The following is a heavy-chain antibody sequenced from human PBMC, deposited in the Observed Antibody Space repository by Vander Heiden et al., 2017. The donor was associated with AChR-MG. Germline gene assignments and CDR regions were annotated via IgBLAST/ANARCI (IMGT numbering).Heavy chain of an antibody. CDR1: GFTFSSYD. V-gene: IGHV3-13*01. CDR3: ARGHPYSSGYDAFDI. J-gene: IGHJ3*02. Sequence: EVQLVESGGGLVQPGGSLRLSCAASGFTFSSYDMHWGRQATGKGLEWVSAIGTAGDTYYPGSVKGRFTISRENAKNSLYLQMNSLRAGDTAVYYCARGHPYSSGYDAFDIWGQGTMVTVSS. D-gene: IGHD6-19*01. CDR2: IGTAGDT.